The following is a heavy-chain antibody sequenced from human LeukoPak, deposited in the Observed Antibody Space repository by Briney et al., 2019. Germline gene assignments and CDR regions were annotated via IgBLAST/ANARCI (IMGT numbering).Heavy chain of an antibody. CDR2: ISYDGSET. CDR3: ARGTSTNMVREVIITGDYYFIS. Sequence: GGSLRLSCAASGFTFSRYAMHWVRRAPGKGLEWVALISYDGSETKYADSLKGRFTISRDNSKNTLYLQMNSLRAEDTAVYYCARGTSTNMVREVIITGDYYFISWGQGTLVTVSS. CDR1: GFTFSRYA. J-gene: IGHJ4*02. V-gene: IGHV3-30*04. D-gene: IGHD3-10*01.